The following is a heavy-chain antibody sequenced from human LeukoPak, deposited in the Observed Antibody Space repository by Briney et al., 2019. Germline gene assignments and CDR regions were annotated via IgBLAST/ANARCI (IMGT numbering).Heavy chain of an antibody. V-gene: IGHV3-23*01. CDR1: GFTFSSYA. D-gene: IGHD5-12*01. J-gene: IGHJ4*02. CDR2: ISGSGGST. Sequence: GGSLRLSCAASGFTFSSYAMSWVRQAPGKGLEWVSAISGSGGSTYYADSVKGRFTISRDNSKNTLYLRMNSLRAEDTAVYYCAKGNSGYDGEFDYWGQGTLVTVSS. CDR3: AKGNSGYDGEFDY.